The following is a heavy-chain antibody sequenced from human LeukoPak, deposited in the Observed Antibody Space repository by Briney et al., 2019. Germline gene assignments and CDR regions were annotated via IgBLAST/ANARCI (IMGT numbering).Heavy chain of an antibody. Sequence: GESLKISCKGSGYSFTSYWIGWVRQVPGKGLEWVGIIYPGDSDTRYSPSFQGQVTISADKSISTAYLQWSSLKASDTAMYYCARPVAPRLDDAFDIWGQGTMVTVSS. CDR2: IYPGDSDT. CDR1: GYSFTSYW. V-gene: IGHV5-51*01. CDR3: ARPVAPRLDDAFDI. J-gene: IGHJ3*02. D-gene: IGHD6-25*01.